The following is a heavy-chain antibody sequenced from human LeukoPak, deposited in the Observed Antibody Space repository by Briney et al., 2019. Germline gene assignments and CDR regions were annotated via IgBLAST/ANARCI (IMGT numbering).Heavy chain of an antibody. Sequence: GASVKVSCTASGGTFSSYAISWVRQSPGQGLEWMGGIIPIFGTANYAQKFQGRVTITADESTSTAYMELSSLRSEDTAVYYCARDPPGDSSGYFQPYYYYGMDVWGQGTTVTVSS. CDR3: ARDPPGDSSGYFQPYYYYGMDV. J-gene: IGHJ6*02. CDR1: GGTFSSYA. V-gene: IGHV1-69*13. CDR2: IIPIFGTA. D-gene: IGHD3-22*01.